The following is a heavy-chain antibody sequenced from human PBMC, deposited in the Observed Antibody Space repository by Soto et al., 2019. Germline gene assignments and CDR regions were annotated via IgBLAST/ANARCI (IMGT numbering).Heavy chain of an antibody. CDR2: TYYRSKWYY. J-gene: IGHJ4*01. CDR3: ARGEQYSGRIFDY. D-gene: IGHD1-26*01. CDR1: GDSVSSNSAG. V-gene: IGHV6-1*01. Sequence: HTLSLTCAITGDSVSSNSAGWSWVRQSPSRGLEWLGRTYYRSKWYYEYAVSVRGRITINPDTSKNQCSLQLNSVTPEDTAVYFCARGEQYSGRIFDYWGQGTLVTVSS.